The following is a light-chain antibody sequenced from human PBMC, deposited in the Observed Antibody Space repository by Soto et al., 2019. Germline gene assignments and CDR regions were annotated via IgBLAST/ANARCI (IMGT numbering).Light chain of an antibody. J-gene: IGKJ5*01. CDR1: QSVSSSS. CDR2: GAS. Sequence: EVMLSQSLGALSLSTRERATLSCRASQSVSSSSLAWYQQKPGQAPRLLIYGASTRATGVPARFSGSGSGTEFTLTISSLQSEDFAVYYCQQYNIWPRTFGQGTRPEIK. V-gene: IGKV3-15*01. CDR3: QQYNIWPRT.